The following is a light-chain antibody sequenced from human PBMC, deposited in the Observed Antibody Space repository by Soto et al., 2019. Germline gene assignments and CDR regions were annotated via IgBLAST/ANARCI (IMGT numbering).Light chain of an antibody. V-gene: IGKV1-5*03. CDR1: QSISSW. CDR3: QQYNSYPWT. J-gene: IGKJ1*01. CDR2: KAS. Sequence: DIQMTQSPSTLSASVGDRVTITCRASQSISSWLAWYQQKPGKAPKLLIYKASSLESGVPSRFSGSGSGTESTLTISSLQPDDVATYYCQQYNSYPWTFGQGTKVEIK.